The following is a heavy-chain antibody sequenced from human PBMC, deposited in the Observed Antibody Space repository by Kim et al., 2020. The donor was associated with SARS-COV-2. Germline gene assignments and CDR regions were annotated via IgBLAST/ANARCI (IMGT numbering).Heavy chain of an antibody. Sequence: ASVKVSCKASGYTFTSYYMHWVRQAPGQGLEWMGIINPSGGSTSYAQKFQGRVTMTRDTSTSTVYMELSSLRSEDTAVYYCARDGQIVDIVATTSFFDYWGQGTLVTVSS. CDR3: ARDGQIVDIVATTSFFDY. D-gene: IGHD5-12*01. J-gene: IGHJ4*02. CDR2: INPSGGST. V-gene: IGHV1-46*01. CDR1: GYTFTSYY.